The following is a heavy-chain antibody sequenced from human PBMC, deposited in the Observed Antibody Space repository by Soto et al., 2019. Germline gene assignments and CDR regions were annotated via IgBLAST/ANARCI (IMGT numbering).Heavy chain of an antibody. CDR2: ISYDGSNK. CDR1: GFTFSSYG. D-gene: IGHD2-2*01. J-gene: IGHJ6*02. V-gene: IGHV3-30*18. CDR3: AKVSVVVPAATHYYYYGMDV. Sequence: LRLSCAASGFTFSSYGMHWVRQAPGKGLEWVAVISYDGSNKYYADSVKGRFTISRDNSKNTLYLQMNSLRAEDTAVYYCAKVSVVVPAATHYYYYGMDVWGQGTTVTVSS.